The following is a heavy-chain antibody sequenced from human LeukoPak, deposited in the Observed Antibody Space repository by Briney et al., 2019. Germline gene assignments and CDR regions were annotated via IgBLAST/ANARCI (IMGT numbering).Heavy chain of an antibody. Sequence: AGGSLRLSCAASGFTFSSYSMNWVRQAPGKGLEWISHISSTSGDVYYADSVKGRFTISRDNAKNSLYLQMSSLRNEDTAIYYCAQKGGTDHWGQGTLVTVSS. CDR3: AQKGGTDH. V-gene: IGHV3-48*02. D-gene: IGHD2-15*01. CDR2: ISSTSGDV. CDR1: GFTFSSYS. J-gene: IGHJ4*02.